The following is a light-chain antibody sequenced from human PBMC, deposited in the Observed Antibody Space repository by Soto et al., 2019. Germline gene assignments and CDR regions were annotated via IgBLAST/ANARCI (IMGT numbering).Light chain of an antibody. CDR3: QQYSGYPWT. J-gene: IGKJ1*01. CDR1: QSISVW. CDR2: RAS. V-gene: IGKV1-5*03. Sequence: DIQMTQSPSTLSASVGDRVTITCRASQSISVWLSWYQQKPGKAPKLLIYRASSLESGVPSRFSGSGSGTEFTLTISSLHPDDFATYYCQQYSGYPWTFGQGTKVEIK.